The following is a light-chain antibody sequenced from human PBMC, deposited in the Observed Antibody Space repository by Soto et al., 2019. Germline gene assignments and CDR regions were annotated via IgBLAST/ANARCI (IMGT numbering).Light chain of an antibody. V-gene: IGLV2-8*01. CDR1: SSDVGGYNY. CDR2: EVN. CDR3: KSYEGSNIYV. J-gene: IGLJ1*01. Sequence: QSALTQPPSASGSPGQSVTISCTGTSSDVGGYNYVSRYQQHPGKAPKLMIYEVNKRPSGVPDRFSGSKSGNTASLTVSGLQAEDEADYYCKSYEGSNIYVFGTGTKVTVL.